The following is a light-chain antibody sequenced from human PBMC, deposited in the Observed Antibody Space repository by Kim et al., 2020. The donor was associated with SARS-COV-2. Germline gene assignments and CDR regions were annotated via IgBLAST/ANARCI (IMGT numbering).Light chain of an antibody. Sequence: GQGMHISYPGIRAKIGNNYVTWYQQPPGTAPKPVIYRNNQRPPGVPDRFSGSKSGTSASLAISGLRSEDGADYYCAAWDDRLRGVVFGGGTKVTVL. J-gene: IGLJ3*02. CDR3: AAWDDRLRGVV. CDR2: RNN. CDR1: RAKIGNNY. V-gene: IGLV1-47*01.